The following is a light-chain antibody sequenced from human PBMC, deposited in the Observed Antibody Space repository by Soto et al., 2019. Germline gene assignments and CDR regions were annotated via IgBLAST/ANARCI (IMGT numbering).Light chain of an antibody. J-gene: IGLJ3*02. CDR2: GNS. CDR1: SSNIGATYH. V-gene: IGLV1-40*01. CDR3: QSYDSSLSGSV. Sequence: QSVLTQPPSVSGAPGQRVTISCTGSSSNIGATYHVHWYQQLPGTAPKLLIYGNSNRPSGVPDRFSGSKSGTSASLAITGLQAEDEADYYCQSYDSSLSGSVFSGGTKVTVL.